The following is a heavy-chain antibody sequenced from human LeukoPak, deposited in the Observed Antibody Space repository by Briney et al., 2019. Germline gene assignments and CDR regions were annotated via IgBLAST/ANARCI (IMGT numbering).Heavy chain of an antibody. CDR1: GGSISGHY. CDR3: ARVYGCSLYGYFLHV. V-gene: IGHV4-4*07. D-gene: IGHD2-8*02. J-gene: IGHJ6*04. CDR2: MYISGSS. Sequence: SETLSVTCAVPGGSISGHYWSWSRQPAGKGLDWIGRMYISGSSNCNPSLKSRVTMSLDTSKNQFFLRLSSVTAADTAVHYCARVYGCSLYGYFLHVWAKGTAVTVSS.